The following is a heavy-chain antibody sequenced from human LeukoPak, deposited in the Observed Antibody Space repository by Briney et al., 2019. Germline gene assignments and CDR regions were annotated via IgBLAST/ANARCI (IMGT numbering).Heavy chain of an antibody. CDR1: GGTFSSYA. J-gene: IGHJ3*02. D-gene: IGHD4-23*01. CDR3: ATVWGNDAFDI. V-gene: IGHV1-69*05. Sequence: SVKVSCKASGGTFSSYAISWVRQAPGQGLEWMGGIIPIFGTANYAQKFQGRVTITTDESTSTAYMELSRLRSDDTAVYYCATVWGNDAFDIWGQGTMVTVSS. CDR2: IIPIFGTA.